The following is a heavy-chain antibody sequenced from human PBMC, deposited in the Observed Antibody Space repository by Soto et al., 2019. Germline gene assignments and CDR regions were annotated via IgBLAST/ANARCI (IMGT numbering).Heavy chain of an antibody. J-gene: IGHJ4*02. CDR3: ARARYYYDSSGYYQGRGYYFDY. CDR1: GGSISTYY. V-gene: IGHV4-59*01. D-gene: IGHD3-22*01. Sequence: SETLSLTCTVSGGSISTYYWIWIRQPPGKGLEWIGVFYNGGTTNYSPSLKSRVTISVDTSKNQFSLKLSSVTAADTAVYYCARARYYYDSSGYYQGRGYYFDYWGQGTLVTVSS. CDR2: FYNGGTT.